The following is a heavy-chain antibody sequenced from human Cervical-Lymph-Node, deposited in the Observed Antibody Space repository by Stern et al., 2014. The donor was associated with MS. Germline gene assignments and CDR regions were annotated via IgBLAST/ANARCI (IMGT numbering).Heavy chain of an antibody. CDR2: ISDSGSV. V-gene: IGHV4-59*01. CDR1: GTSIINYY. Sequence: QVQLQESGPGLVKPSETLSLTCTVSGTSIINYYWTWIRQPPGKGLEWIGYISDSGSVAYNPSLKSRLTMSVDTSTNLFSLRLSSVTAADTAVYFCARGDARSFGSDYYYPGLDVWGQGTT. J-gene: IGHJ6*02. CDR3: ARGDARSFGSDYYYPGLDV. D-gene: IGHD2-8*01.